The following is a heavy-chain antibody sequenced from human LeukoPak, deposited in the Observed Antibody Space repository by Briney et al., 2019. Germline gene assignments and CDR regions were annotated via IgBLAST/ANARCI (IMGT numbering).Heavy chain of an antibody. D-gene: IGHD3-22*01. J-gene: IGHJ4*02. CDR2: IYYSGST. V-gene: IGHV4-39*01. Sequence: SETLSLTCTVSGGSISSSSYYWGWIRQPPGKGLEWIGSIYYSGSTYYNPSLKSRVTISVDTSKNQLSLKLSSVTAADTAVYYCANLSYYYDSSGYGQSWGQGTLVTVSS. CDR3: ANLSYYYDSSGYGQS. CDR1: GGSISSSSYY.